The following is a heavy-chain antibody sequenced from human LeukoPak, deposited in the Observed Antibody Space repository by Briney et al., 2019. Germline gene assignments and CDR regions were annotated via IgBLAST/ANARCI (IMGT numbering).Heavy chain of an antibody. Sequence: PGGSLRLSCAASGFTFSTYWMHWVRQAPGKGLVWVSHIQSDGSRTTYADSVKGRFTISRDNSKNTLYLQMDSLRAEDTAVYYCARDRGYTQDYWGQGTLVTVSS. CDR1: GFTFSTYW. CDR2: IQSDGSRT. V-gene: IGHV3-74*01. CDR3: ARDRGYTQDY. D-gene: IGHD5-12*01. J-gene: IGHJ4*02.